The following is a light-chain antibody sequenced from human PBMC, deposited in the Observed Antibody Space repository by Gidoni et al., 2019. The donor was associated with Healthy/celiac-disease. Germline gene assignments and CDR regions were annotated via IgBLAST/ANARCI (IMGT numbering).Light chain of an antibody. J-gene: IGLJ2*01. CDR1: KLGDKY. Sequence: SSELTQPPPVSVPPGQTASITCSGDKLGDKYACWYQQKPGQSPVLVIYQDSKRPSGTPERFSGSNSGNTATLTISGTQAMDEADYYCQAWDSSTAVFGGGTKLTVL. CDR2: QDS. CDR3: QAWDSSTAV. V-gene: IGLV3-1*01.